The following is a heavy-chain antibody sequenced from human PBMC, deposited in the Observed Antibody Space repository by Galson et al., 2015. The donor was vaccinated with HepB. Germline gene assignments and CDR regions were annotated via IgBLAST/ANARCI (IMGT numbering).Heavy chain of an antibody. V-gene: IGHV3-9*01. J-gene: IGHJ4*02. D-gene: IGHD3-3*01. Sequence: SLRLSCAASGFTFDDYAMHWVRQAPGKGLEWVSGISWNSGSIGYADSVKGRFTISRDNAKNSLYLQMNSLRAEDTALYYCAKDNLPHLSSFGVVYYWGQGTLVTVSS. CDR3: AKDNLPHLSSFGVVYY. CDR2: ISWNSGSI. CDR1: GFTFDDYA.